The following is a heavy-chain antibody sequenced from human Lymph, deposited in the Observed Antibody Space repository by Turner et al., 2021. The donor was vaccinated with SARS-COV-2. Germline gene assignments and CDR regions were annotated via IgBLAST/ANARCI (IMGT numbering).Heavy chain of an antibody. V-gene: IGHV3-33*01. Sequence: QVQLVESGGGVVQPGRSLRLSCAASGFTFSSYGMHWVRQAPGKGREWVAVIWYDGSNKYYADSVKGRFTISRDNSKNTLYLQMNSLRAEDTAVYYCARDDINTLIAAAVPFDYWGQGTLVTVSS. CDR1: GFTFSSYG. CDR3: ARDDINTLIAAAVPFDY. J-gene: IGHJ4*02. CDR2: IWYDGSNK. D-gene: IGHD6-13*01.